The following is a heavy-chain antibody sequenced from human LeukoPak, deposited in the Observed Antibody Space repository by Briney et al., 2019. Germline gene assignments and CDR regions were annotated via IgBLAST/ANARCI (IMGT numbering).Heavy chain of an antibody. CDR2: INYSGST. V-gene: IGHV4-38-2*02. D-gene: IGHD2-21*02. CDR3: ARASLAYCGGDCYYYWYFDL. Sequence: SETLSLTCSVSGYSITSGYYWGWIRRPPGKGLEWIGRINYSGSTYYNPSLKSRVTISVDRSKNQFSLKLSSVTAADTAVYYCARASLAYCGGDCYYYWYFDLWGRGTLVTVSS. J-gene: IGHJ2*01. CDR1: GYSITSGYY.